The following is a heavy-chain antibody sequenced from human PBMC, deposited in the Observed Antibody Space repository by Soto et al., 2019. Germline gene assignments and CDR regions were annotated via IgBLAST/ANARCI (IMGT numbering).Heavy chain of an antibody. D-gene: IGHD6-6*01. Sequence: SVKVSCKASGGTFSSYTISWVRQAPGQGLEWMGRIIPILGIANYAQKFQGRVTITADKSTSTAYMELSSLRSEDTAVYYCARDREQLMPGAPYYYYYGMDVWGQGTTVTVSS. V-gene: IGHV1-69*04. CDR2: IIPILGIA. CDR3: ARDREQLMPGAPYYYYYGMDV. CDR1: GGTFSSYT. J-gene: IGHJ6*02.